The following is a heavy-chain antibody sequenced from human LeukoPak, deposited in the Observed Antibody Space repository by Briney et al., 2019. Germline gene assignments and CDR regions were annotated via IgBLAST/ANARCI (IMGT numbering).Heavy chain of an antibody. CDR1: GFTFSSYS. V-gene: IGHV3-21*04. D-gene: IGHD3-3*01. CDR2: IRFTGSYI. J-gene: IGHJ3*02. Sequence: GGSLRLSCAASGFTFSSYSMNWVRQAPGRGLEWVSSIRFTGSYIYYADSVKGRFTISRDNAKNSLYLQMNSLRAEDTAVYYCARERGADFWSGYQGYDAFDIWGQGTMVTVSS. CDR3: ARERGADFWSGYQGYDAFDI.